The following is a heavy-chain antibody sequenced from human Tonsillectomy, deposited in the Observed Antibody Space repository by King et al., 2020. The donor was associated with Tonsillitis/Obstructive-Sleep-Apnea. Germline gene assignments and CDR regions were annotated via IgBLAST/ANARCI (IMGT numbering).Heavy chain of an antibody. CDR1: GGSISSSSYY. CDR2: IYYSGST. J-gene: IGHJ4*02. CDR3: ARQIFVVVTASRTYAFDY. Sequence: QMQLQESGPGLVKPSETLSLTCTVSGGSISSSSYYWGWIRQPPGKGLEWIGSIYYSGSTYYNPSLKSRVTISVDTSKNQFSLKLSSVTAADTAVYYCARQIFVVVTASRTYAFDYWGQGTLVTVSS. D-gene: IGHD2-21*02. V-gene: IGHV4-39*01.